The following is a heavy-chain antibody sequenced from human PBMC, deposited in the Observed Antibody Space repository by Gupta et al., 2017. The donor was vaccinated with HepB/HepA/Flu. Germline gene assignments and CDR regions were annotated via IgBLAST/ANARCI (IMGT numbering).Heavy chain of an antibody. J-gene: IGHJ6*02. D-gene: IGHD2-2*01. CDR1: GLTFRDYY. CDR3: ATRDKTYQDLLARYTYSAREV. V-gene: IGHV3-11*01. Sequence: QVQLVESGGALVRPGGSLRLSCTASGLTFRDYYMTWIRQTPGKGLEWLSNITTTGSIVNYADSGKGRFTVSWDTAKNSLFLQMSSLRADDTAIYYCATRDKTYQDLLARYTYSAREVWGQGTKVTVSS. CDR2: ITTTGSIV.